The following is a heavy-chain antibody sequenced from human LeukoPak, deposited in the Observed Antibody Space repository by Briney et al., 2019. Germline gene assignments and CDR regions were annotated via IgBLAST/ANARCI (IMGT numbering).Heavy chain of an antibody. CDR1: GFTFSSYS. CDR2: ISSSSSTI. CDR3: ASGAVAGLFDY. D-gene: IGHD6-19*01. Sequence: PGGSLRLSCAASGFTFSSYSMNWVRQAPGKGLEWVSYISSSSSTIYYADSVKGRFTISRDNAKNSLYLQMNSLRAEDTAVYYCASGAVAGLFDYWGQGTLVTVSS. J-gene: IGHJ4*02. V-gene: IGHV3-48*01.